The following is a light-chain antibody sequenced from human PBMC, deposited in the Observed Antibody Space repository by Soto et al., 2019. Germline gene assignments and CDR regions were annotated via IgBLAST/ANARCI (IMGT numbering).Light chain of an antibody. J-gene: IGKJ1*01. V-gene: IGKV1-27*01. CDR1: QGISHF. Sequence: DIQMTQSPSSLSASVGDRVTITCRASQGISHFLAWYQQKPGKVPKLLIYAASILQSWVPPRFRGSGSGTDFTLTISSLQPEDVATYYCQKYNTVPRTFGQGTKVEI. CDR2: AAS. CDR3: QKYNTVPRT.